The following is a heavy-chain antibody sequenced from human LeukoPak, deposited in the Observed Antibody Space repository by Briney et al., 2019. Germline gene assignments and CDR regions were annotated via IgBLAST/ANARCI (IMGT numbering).Heavy chain of an antibody. D-gene: IGHD3-22*01. V-gene: IGHV3-66*01. J-gene: IGHJ4*02. Sequence: PGGPLRLSCAASGFTVSSNYMSWVRQAPGKGLEWVSVIYSGGSTYYADSVKGRFTISRDNSKNTLYLQMNSLRAEDTAVYYCARDLWGADYYDSSGYIWDYWGQGTLVTVSS. CDR2: IYSGGST. CDR1: GFTVSSNY. CDR3: ARDLWGADYYDSSGYIWDY.